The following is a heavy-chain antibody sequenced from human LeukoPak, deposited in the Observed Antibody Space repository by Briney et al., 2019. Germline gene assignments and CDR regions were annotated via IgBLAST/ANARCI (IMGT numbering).Heavy chain of an antibody. Sequence: GGSLRLSCAASGFTFRKAWMSWVRQAPGKGLEWVGRIKSQTDGGTTDDAAPVKGRFTISRDDSKNTLYLQMDSLKTEDTAVYYCARAGDYGRDFQHWGQGTLVTVSS. CDR1: GFTFRKAW. CDR3: ARAGDYGRDFQH. J-gene: IGHJ1*01. CDR2: IKSQTDGGTT. D-gene: IGHD4-17*01. V-gene: IGHV3-15*01.